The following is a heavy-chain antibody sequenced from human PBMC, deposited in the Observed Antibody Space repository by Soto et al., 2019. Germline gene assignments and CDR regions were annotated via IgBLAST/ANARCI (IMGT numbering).Heavy chain of an antibody. CDR2: INSDGSRI. Sequence: EVQLVESGGGLVQPGGSVRLSCAASKFTITSYWMHWVRQAPGKGLVWVSRINSDGSRISKADAVKGRFTISRDNAKNTLYLQMNSLRVEDTAVYYCAREVSHGYVLRGMDVWGQGTTVTVFS. CDR1: KFTITSYW. CDR3: AREVSHGYVLRGMDV. D-gene: IGHD5-18*01. J-gene: IGHJ6*02. V-gene: IGHV3-74*01.